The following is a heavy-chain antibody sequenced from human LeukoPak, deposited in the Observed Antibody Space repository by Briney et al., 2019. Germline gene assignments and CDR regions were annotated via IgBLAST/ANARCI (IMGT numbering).Heavy chain of an antibody. Sequence: SVKVSCKASGGTFSSYAISWVRQAPGQGLEWMGRIIPIFGTANYAQKFQGRVTITTDESTSTAYMELSSLRSEDTAVYYCARAVGGYYSSGSYSANWFDPWGQGTLVTVSS. CDR3: ARAVGGYYSSGSYSANWFDP. V-gene: IGHV1-69*05. CDR1: GGTFSSYA. D-gene: IGHD3-10*01. CDR2: IIPIFGTA. J-gene: IGHJ5*02.